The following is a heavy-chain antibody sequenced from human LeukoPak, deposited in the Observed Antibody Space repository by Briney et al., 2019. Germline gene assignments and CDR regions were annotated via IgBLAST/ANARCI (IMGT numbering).Heavy chain of an antibody. CDR3: ARDRVVSFYYMDV. CDR1: GFSFSTYS. J-gene: IGHJ6*03. V-gene: IGHV3-21*01. D-gene: IGHD2-15*01. Sequence: TGGSLRLSCAASGFSFSTYSMNWVRQAPGKGLEWVSSISRNSRYIYYADSMRGRFTISRDNAKNTLYLQMNSLRAEDTAVYYCARDRVVSFYYMDVWGKGTTVTVSS. CDR2: ISRNSRYI.